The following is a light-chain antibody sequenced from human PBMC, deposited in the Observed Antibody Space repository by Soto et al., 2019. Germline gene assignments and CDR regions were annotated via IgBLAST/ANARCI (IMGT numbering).Light chain of an antibody. CDR1: SSDVGGYNY. V-gene: IGLV2-14*01. CDR2: GVS. Sequence: QSALTQPASVSGSPGQSITISCTGTSSDVGGYNYVSWYQHHPGKVPKLIIYGVSNRPSGVSDRFSGSKSGNTASLTISGLQAEDEADYYCTSYATFTTVLFGGGTQLTVL. J-gene: IGLJ2*01. CDR3: TSYATFTTVL.